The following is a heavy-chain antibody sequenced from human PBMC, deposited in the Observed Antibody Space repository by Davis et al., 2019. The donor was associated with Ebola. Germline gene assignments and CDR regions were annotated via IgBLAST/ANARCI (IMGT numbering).Heavy chain of an antibody. CDR1: GFTFSSYA. Sequence: GKSLKISCAASGFTFSSYAMSWVRQAPGKGLEWVSAISGSGGSTYYADSVKGRFTISRDNSKNTLYLQMNSLRAEDTAVYYCAKDSRGRAAADNFEYWGQGTLVTVSS. J-gene: IGHJ4*02. CDR3: AKDSRGRAAADNFEY. D-gene: IGHD6-13*01. CDR2: ISGSGGST. V-gene: IGHV3-23*01.